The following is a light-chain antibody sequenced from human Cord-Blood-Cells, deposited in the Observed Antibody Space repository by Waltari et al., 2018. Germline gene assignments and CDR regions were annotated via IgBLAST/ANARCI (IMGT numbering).Light chain of an antibody. Sequence: ENVLTQSTGTLFLSPGERAPPSCRAGLSVSSSYLAWYQQKPGQAPRLLIYGASSRATGIPDRFSGSGSGTDFTLTISGLAPGDFAVYYCQQYGSPWTFGQGTKVEIK. CDR3: QQYGSPWT. J-gene: IGKJ1*01. CDR2: GAS. CDR1: LSVSSSY. V-gene: IGKV3-20*01.